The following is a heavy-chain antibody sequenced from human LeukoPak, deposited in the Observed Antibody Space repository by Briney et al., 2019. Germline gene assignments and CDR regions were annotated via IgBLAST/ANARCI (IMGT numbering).Heavy chain of an antibody. CDR1: GFTFSNAW. D-gene: IGHD5-12*01. CDR2: IKSKTDGGTT. CDR3: TTGDSGYYYYYYGMDV. V-gene: IGHV3-15*01. J-gene: IGHJ6*02. Sequence: GGSLRLSCAASGFTFSNAWMSWVRQAPGKGLEWVGRIKSKTDGGTTDYAAPVKGRFTISRDDSKNTLYLQMNSLKTEDTAVYYCTTGDSGYYYYYYGMDVWGQGTTVTVSS.